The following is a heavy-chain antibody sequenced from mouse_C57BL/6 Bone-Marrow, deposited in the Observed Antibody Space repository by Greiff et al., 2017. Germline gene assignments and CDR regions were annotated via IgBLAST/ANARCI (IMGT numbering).Heavy chain of an antibody. CDR1: GYTFTSYW. CDR3: ARPARILLRCFDY. D-gene: IGHD1-1*01. J-gene: IGHJ2*01. Sequence: QVQLQQPGAELVKPGASVKMSCKASGYTFTSYWITWVKQRPGQGLEWIGDIYPGSGSTNYNEKFKSKATLTVDTSASTAYMQLSSLTSEDSAVYYCARPARILLRCFDYWGQGTTLTVSS. V-gene: IGHV1-55*01. CDR2: IYPGSGST.